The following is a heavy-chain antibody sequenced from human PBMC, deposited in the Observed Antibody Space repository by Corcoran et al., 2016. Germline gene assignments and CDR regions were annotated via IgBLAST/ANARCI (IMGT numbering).Heavy chain of an antibody. Sequence: QVQLQESGPGLVKPSETLSLTCTVSGGSLSSHYWSWIRQPPGKGLEYIGYMYYSGSTNYNPSLKSRVTISVDTSKNQFSLKLSSVTAAATAVYYCAGGVGARAYWYFDLWGRGTLVTVSS. V-gene: IGHV4-59*11. D-gene: IGHD1-26*01. CDR2: MYYSGST. CDR3: AGGVGARAYWYFDL. J-gene: IGHJ2*01. CDR1: GGSLSSHY.